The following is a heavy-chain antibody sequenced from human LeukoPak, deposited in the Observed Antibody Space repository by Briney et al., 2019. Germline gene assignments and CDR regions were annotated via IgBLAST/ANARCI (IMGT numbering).Heavy chain of an antibody. CDR1: GGTFSSYA. CDR2: IIPIFGTA. Sequence: SVKVSCKASGGTFSSYAISWVRQAPGQGLEWMGGIIPIFGTANYAQKFQGRVTITADKSTSTAYMELSSLRSEDTAVYYCARDKLRFLEWLSCWFDPWGQGTLVTVSS. J-gene: IGHJ5*02. CDR3: ARDKLRFLEWLSCWFDP. D-gene: IGHD3-3*01. V-gene: IGHV1-69*06.